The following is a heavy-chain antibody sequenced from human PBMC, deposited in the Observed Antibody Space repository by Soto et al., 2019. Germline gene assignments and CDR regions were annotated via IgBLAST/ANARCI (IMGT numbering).Heavy chain of an antibody. V-gene: IGHV3-23*01. CDR3: AKLYSGSYAFG. J-gene: IGHJ4*02. D-gene: IGHD1-26*01. CDR1: GFTFSSYV. CDR2: ISGSGGNT. Sequence: GGSLRLSCAASGFTFSSYVMSWVRQAPGKGLEWVSTISGSGGNTYYADSVRGRFTISRDNSKNTLYLQMNSLRAEDAAVYYCAKLYSGSYAFGWGQGTLVTVSS.